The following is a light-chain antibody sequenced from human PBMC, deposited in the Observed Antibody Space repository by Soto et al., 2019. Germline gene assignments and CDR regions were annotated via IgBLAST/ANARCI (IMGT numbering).Light chain of an antibody. CDR1: SSDVGGYNY. Sequence: QSALTQPPSASGSPGQSVTISCTGTSSDVGGYNYVSWYQQYPGKAPKLMIYDVSKRPSGVPDRFSGSKSGNTASLTVSGLQAEDEADYYCSSYVGSNILVFGGGTKLTVL. CDR2: DVS. V-gene: IGLV2-8*01. CDR3: SSYVGSNILV. J-gene: IGLJ2*01.